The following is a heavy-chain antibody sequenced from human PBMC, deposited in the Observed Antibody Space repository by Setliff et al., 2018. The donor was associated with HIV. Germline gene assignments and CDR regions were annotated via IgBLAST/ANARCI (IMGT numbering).Heavy chain of an antibody. CDR3: ARDMTNYYDRGGSFGWFAP. CDR2: VYHSGST. V-gene: IGHV4-39*07. CDR1: GGSISGSSYY. Sequence: SETLSLTCSVSGGSISGSSYYWGWIRQPPGKGLEWIGSVYHSGSTYYNPSLKSRVTISVDKSKNQFSVKLRSVTAADTAVYYCARDMTNYYDRGGSFGWFAPWGQGTPVTVSS. J-gene: IGHJ5*02. D-gene: IGHD3-22*01.